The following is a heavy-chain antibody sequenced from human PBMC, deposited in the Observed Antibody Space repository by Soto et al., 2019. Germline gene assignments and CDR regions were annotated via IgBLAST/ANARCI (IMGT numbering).Heavy chain of an antibody. Sequence: QVQLQESGPGLVKPSETLSLTCTVSGGSISSYYWSWIRQPPGKGLEWIGYIYYSGSTNYNPSLKSRVTISVDTSKNQFSLKLSSVTAADTAVYYCARGARYYDILPGYYLDAFDIWGQGTMVTVSS. V-gene: IGHV4-59*01. J-gene: IGHJ3*02. CDR2: IYYSGST. D-gene: IGHD3-9*01. CDR3: ARGARYYDILPGYYLDAFDI. CDR1: GGSISSYY.